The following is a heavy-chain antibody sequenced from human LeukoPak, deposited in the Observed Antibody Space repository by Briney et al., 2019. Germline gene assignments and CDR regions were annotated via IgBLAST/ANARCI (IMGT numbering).Heavy chain of an antibody. V-gene: IGHV3-72*01. J-gene: IGHJ4*02. CDR1: GXTFSDYY. Sequence: GGSLRLSCAASGXTFSDYYMDWVRQAPGKGLEWVGRTRNKANTYATEYAASVKGRFTISRDESKSSLYLQTNSLKTEDTAVYYCANLGTGGYWGQGTLVTVSS. D-gene: IGHD7-27*01. CDR3: ANLGTGGY. CDR2: TRNKANTYAT.